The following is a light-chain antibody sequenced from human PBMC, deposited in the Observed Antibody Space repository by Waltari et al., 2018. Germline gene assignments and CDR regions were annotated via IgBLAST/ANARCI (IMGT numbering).Light chain of an antibody. CDR1: QNVSNN. J-gene: IGKJ1*01. V-gene: IGKV3-15*01. CDR3: QQYNNRPPWT. CDR2: GAT. Sequence: EIVMTQSPATLSVSPGERATLSCRASQNVSNNLAWYKQKPGQAPRLLIHGATTRATGIPARCSGRGSGTEFTLIISSLQSVDFAVYSCQQYNNRPPWTFGQGTKVEIK.